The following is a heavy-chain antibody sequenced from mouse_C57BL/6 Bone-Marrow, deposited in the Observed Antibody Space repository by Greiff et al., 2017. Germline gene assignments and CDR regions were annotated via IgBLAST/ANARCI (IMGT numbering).Heavy chain of an antibody. D-gene: IGHD3-2*02. CDR1: GYTFTDYE. CDR3: TIGCSGYDY. V-gene: IGHV1-15*01. J-gene: IGHJ2*01. Sequence: VQLQQFGAELVRPGASVTLSCKASGYTFTDYEMHWVKQTPVHGLEWIGAIDPETGGTAYNQKFKGKAILAADKSSSTAYIERRILTSEDSAVYYCTIGCSGYDYWGQGTTLTVSS. CDR2: IDPETGGT.